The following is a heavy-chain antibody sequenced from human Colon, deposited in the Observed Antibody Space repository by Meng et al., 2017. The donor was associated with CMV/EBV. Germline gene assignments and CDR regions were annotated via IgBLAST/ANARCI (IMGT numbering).Heavy chain of an antibody. J-gene: IGHJ6*02. CDR3: ARSPCGGDCSRYYYYYNNMDV. Sequence: SVTVSCKASVGTFSNYAVSWVRQAPGQGLEWMGGIIPILGLANFAEQFEGRVTITADKSTRTAYMELSSLRSEDTAVYYCARSPCGGDCSRYYYYYNNMDVWGQGTTVTV. V-gene: IGHV1-69*10. CDR1: VGTFSNYA. CDR2: IIPILGLA. D-gene: IGHD2-21*01.